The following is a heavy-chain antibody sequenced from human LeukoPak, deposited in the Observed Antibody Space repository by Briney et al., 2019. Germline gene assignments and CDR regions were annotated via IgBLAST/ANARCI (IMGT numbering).Heavy chain of an antibody. D-gene: IGHD2-15*01. CDR2: ISAYNGNT. Sequence: ASVKVSCKASGYTFTSYYMHWVRQAPGQGLEWMGWISAYNGNTNYAQKLQGRVTMTTDTSTSTAYMELRSLRSDDTAVYYCARDRLVVVAATPVDAFDIWGQGTMVTVSS. J-gene: IGHJ3*02. CDR1: GYTFTSYY. V-gene: IGHV1-18*04. CDR3: ARDRLVVVAATPVDAFDI.